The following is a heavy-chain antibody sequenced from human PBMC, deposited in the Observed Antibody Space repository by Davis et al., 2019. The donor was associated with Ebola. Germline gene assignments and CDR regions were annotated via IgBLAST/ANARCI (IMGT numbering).Heavy chain of an antibody. CDR2: VWYDGTHK. D-gene: IGHD4-17*01. J-gene: IGHJ4*02. CDR1: GFTFRSYG. CDR3: ARDRHYGDYVDY. V-gene: IGHV3-33*01. Sequence: GESLKISCAASGFTFRSYGMHWVRQAPGKGLEWVAVVWYDGTHKYYGDSVKGRFTISRDNSKNTLYLQMNSLGAEDTAVYYCARDRHYGDYVDYWGQGTLVTVSS.